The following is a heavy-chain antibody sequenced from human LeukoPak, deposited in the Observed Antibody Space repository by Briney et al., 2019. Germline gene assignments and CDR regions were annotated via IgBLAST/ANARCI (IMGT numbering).Heavy chain of an antibody. CDR1: GGSISSYY. CDR3: AREISPADSSSAFDY. CDR2: IYTSGST. D-gene: IGHD6-6*01. Sequence: SSETLSLTCTVSGGSISSYYWSWIRQPAGKGLEWIGRIYTSGSTNYNPSLKSRVTISVDTSKNQFSLKLSSVTAADTAVYYCAREISPADSSSAFDYWGQGTLVTVSS. J-gene: IGHJ4*02. V-gene: IGHV4-4*07.